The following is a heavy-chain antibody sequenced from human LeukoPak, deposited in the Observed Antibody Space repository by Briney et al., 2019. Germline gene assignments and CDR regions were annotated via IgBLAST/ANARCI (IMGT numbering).Heavy chain of an antibody. V-gene: IGHV1-8*03. CDR3: ARARGSSSTRKSYLFDP. Sequence: GASVKVSCKASGYTFTSYDINWVRQATGQGLEWMGWMNPNSGNTGYAQKFQGRVTITRDTSISTAYMELSSLRSEDTAVYYCARARGSSSTRKSYLFDPWGQGTLVTVSS. CDR2: MNPNSGNT. CDR1: GYTFTSYD. J-gene: IGHJ5*02. D-gene: IGHD2-2*01.